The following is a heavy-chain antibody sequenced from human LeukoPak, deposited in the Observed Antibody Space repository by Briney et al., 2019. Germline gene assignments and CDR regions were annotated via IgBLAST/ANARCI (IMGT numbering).Heavy chain of an antibody. D-gene: IGHD6-13*01. CDR1: GFTFSSYS. CDR2: IYYSGNT. CDR3: ARDLYSSRTNDAFVI. J-gene: IGHJ3*02. V-gene: IGHV4-39*07. Sequence: PGGSLRLSCAASGFTFSSYSMNWVRQPPGKGLEWIGSIYYSGNTYYNPSLKSRVTISVDTSKNQFSLKLSSVTAADTAVYYCARDLYSSRTNDAFVIWGQGTMVTVSS.